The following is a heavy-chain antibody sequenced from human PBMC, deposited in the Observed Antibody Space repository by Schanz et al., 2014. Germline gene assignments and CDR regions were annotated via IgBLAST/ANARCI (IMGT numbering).Heavy chain of an antibody. D-gene: IGHD3-22*01. CDR1: GGTFSSYT. J-gene: IGHJ5*02. Sequence: VQLEQSGAEVKKPGSPVKVSCKSSGGTFSSYTISWVRQAPGQGLEWMGRIIPILGIANYAQRFQGRVTITADKSSDTAYMELSSLRSEDTAVYYCAREVGLYDRGWFDPWGQGTLVTVSS. V-gene: IGHV1-69*08. CDR2: IIPILGIA. CDR3: AREVGLYDRGWFDP.